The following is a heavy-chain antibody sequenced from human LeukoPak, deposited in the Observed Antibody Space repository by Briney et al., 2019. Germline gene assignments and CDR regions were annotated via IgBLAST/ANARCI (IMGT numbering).Heavy chain of an antibody. CDR3: AKVDPGYSSSWLDY. Sequence: SGRSLRLSCAASGFTFSSYAMHWVRQAPGKGLEWVAVVSTDGSNKYYADSVKGRFTISRDNSKNTLYLQMNSLRAEDTAVYYCAKVDPGYSSSWLDYWGQGTLVTVSS. D-gene: IGHD6-13*01. V-gene: IGHV3-30-3*01. CDR2: VSTDGSNK. CDR1: GFTFSSYA. J-gene: IGHJ4*02.